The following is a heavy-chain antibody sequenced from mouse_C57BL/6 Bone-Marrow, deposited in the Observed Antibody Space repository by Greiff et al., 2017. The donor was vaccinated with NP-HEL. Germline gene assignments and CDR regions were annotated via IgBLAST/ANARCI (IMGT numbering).Heavy chain of an antibody. D-gene: IGHD6-1*01. CDR2: ISSGSSTI. CDR3: ARTPPVPLEVLYWYFDV. CDR1: GFTFSDYG. Sequence: DVQLVESGGGLVKPGGSLKLSCAASGFTFSDYGMHWVRQAPEKGLEWVAYISSGSSTIYYADTVKGRFTISRDNAKNTLFLQMTSLRSEDTAMYYCARTPPVPLEVLYWYFDVWGTGTTVTVSS. J-gene: IGHJ1*03. V-gene: IGHV5-17*01.